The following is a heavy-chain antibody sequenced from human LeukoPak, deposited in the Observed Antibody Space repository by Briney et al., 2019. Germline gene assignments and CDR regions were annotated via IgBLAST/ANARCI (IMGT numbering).Heavy chain of an antibody. Sequence: SVKVSCKASGGTFSSYAISWVRQAPGQGLEWMGGIIPIFGTANYAQKFQGRVTITADESTSTAYMELSSLRSEDTAVYYCAREGLLGYNNRNDACWFDPWGQGTLVTVSS. CDR1: GGTFSSYA. CDR3: AREGLLGYNNRNDACWFDP. CDR2: IIPIFGTA. D-gene: IGHD1-20*01. J-gene: IGHJ5*02. V-gene: IGHV1-69*01.